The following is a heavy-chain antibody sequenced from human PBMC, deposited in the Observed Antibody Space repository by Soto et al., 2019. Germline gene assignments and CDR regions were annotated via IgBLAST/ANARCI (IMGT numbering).Heavy chain of an antibody. Sequence: PSETLSLTCTVSGGSISNNRFFWGWIRQPPGKGLEWIGSIYYTGRTSYNPSLTGRVTISVDTSESQFSLKLSSVTAADTAVYYCATTGSYLSQIDYWGQGTLVNVSS. J-gene: IGHJ4*02. CDR1: GGSISNNRFF. CDR3: ATTGSYLSQIDY. D-gene: IGHD1-26*01. CDR2: IYYTGRT. V-gene: IGHV4-39*01.